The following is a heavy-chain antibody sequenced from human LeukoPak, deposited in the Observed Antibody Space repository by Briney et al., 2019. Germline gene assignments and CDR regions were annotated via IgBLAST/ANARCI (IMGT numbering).Heavy chain of an antibody. J-gene: IGHJ4*02. CDR3: ARLKAALSSFDY. D-gene: IGHD2-15*01. Sequence: ASVKVSCKASGYTFTGYYMHWVRQAPGQGLEWMGWINPNSGGTNYAQKFQGRVTMTRDTSISTAHMELSRLRSDDTAVYYCARLKAALSSFDYWGQGTLVTVSS. CDR2: INPNSGGT. V-gene: IGHV1-2*02. CDR1: GYTFTGYY.